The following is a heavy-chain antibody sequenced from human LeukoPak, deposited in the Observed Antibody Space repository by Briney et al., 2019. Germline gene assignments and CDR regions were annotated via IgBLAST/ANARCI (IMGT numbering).Heavy chain of an antibody. D-gene: IGHD1-1*01. CDR2: INPSGGST. CDR1: GYTFTSYY. Sequence: ASVKVSCKASGYTFTSYYMHWVRQAPGQGLEWMGIINPSGGSTSYAQKFQGRVTMTRDTSTSTVYMELSSLRSEDTAVYYCAREAIRRRALQLERQAFDYWGQGTLVTVSS. CDR3: AREAIRRRALQLERQAFDY. J-gene: IGHJ4*02. V-gene: IGHV1-46*01.